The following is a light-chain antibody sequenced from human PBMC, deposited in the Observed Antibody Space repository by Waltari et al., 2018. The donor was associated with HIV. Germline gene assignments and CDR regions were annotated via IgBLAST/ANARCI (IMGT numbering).Light chain of an antibody. CDR2: GNN. V-gene: IGLV1-51*01. Sequence: QSVLTQPPSVSAAPGQTVTISCSGSSSNIGNHDVSWYQQLPGTAPKLLIYGNNKRPAGTPDRFSCSKAGTSSTLGITGLQTGDEADYYCGTWDSSRSAVFGGGTKLTVL. CDR1: SSNIGNHD. J-gene: IGLJ3*02. CDR3: GTWDSSRSAV.